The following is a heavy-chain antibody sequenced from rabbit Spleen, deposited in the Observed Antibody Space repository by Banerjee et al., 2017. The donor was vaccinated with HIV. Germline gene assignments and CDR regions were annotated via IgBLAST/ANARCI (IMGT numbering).Heavy chain of an antibody. D-gene: IGHD1-1*01. CDR3: ARDSRSSFSSYGMDL. Sequence: SLEESGGDLVKPGASLTLTCTASGFSFSRSDYMCWVRQAPGKGLDLIACIYAGYIGSTWYASWAKGRFTISKTSSTTVTLQMTRLTAADTATYFCARDSRSSFSSYGMDLWGQGTLVTVS. CDR1: GFSFSRSDY. V-gene: IGHV1S40*01. CDR2: IYAGYIGST. J-gene: IGHJ6*01.